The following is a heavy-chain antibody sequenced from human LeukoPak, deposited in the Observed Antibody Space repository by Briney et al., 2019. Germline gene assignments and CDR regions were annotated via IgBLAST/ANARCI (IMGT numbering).Heavy chain of an antibody. J-gene: IGHJ6*02. CDR1: GFTFSSYG. CDR3: ARDSSSWYYYYYYYGMDV. CDR2: ISYDGSNK. D-gene: IGHD6-13*01. V-gene: IGHV3-30*03. Sequence: GGSLRLSCAASGFTFSSYGMHWVRQAPGKGLEWVAVISYDGSNKYYADSVKGRFTISRDNSKNALYLQMNSLRAEDTAVYYCARDSSSWYYYYYYYGMDVWGQGTTVTVSS.